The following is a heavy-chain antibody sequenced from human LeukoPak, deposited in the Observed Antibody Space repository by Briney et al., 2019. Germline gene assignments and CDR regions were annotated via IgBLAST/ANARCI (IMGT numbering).Heavy chain of an antibody. CDR2: ISYDGSNK. D-gene: IGHD1-14*01. CDR3: ARLPGDY. V-gene: IGHV3-30*04. J-gene: IGHJ4*02. Sequence: GGSLRLSCAASGFTFSSYAMHWVRQAPGKGLEWLAVISYDGSNKYYADSVKGRFTISRDNSKNTLYLQMNSLRAEDTAVYYCARLPGDYWGQGTLVTVSS. CDR1: GFTFSSYA.